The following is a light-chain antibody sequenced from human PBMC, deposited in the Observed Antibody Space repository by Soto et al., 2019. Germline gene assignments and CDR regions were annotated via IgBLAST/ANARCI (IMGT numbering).Light chain of an antibody. CDR2: AAS. CDR1: QTISYF. Sequence: DIPMTPSPSSLSASVGDRVTITCRASQTISYFLNWYQQKPGQAPKVLISAASRLQSGVPSRFSGSGSGTDLTLTISRRQPQDFATYFFLQSRSVPYTFGQGAKL. CDR3: LQSRSVPYT. V-gene: IGKV1-39*01. J-gene: IGKJ2*01.